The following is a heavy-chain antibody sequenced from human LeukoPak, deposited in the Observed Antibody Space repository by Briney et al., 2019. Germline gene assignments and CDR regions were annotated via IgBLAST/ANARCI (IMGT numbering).Heavy chain of an antibody. J-gene: IGHJ4*02. CDR1: GGSISSYY. V-gene: IGHV4-59*01. D-gene: IGHD4-11*01. Sequence: SETLSLTCTVSGGSISSYYWRWIRQPPGKGLEWMGYIYYSGSTNYNPSLKSRVTISVDTSKNQCSLKLSSGTAADTAVYYCAGRFGSNFGYFDYWGQGTLVTVSS. CDR3: AGRFGSNFGYFDY. CDR2: IYYSGST.